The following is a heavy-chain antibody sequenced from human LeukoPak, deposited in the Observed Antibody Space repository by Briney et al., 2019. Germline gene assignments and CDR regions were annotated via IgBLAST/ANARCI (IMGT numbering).Heavy chain of an antibody. Sequence: SVKVSCTASGGTFSSYAISWVRQAPGQGLEWMGRIIPIFGIANYAQKFQGRVTITADKSTSTAYMELSSLRSEDTAVYYCARAEGSSGTFDYWGQGTLVTVSS. J-gene: IGHJ4*02. CDR1: GGTFSSYA. D-gene: IGHD3-22*01. CDR3: ARAEGSSGTFDY. CDR2: IIPIFGIA. V-gene: IGHV1-69*04.